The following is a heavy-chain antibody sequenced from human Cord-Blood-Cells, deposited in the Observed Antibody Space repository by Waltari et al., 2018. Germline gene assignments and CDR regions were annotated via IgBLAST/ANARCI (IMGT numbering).Heavy chain of an antibody. Sequence: QVQLQQWGAGLLKPSETLSLTCAVYGGSFIGYYWRWIRQPPGKGREWIGEINHSGRPNSNPPLKSRVTISVDTTKNQFSLRLRSLPAAETAVYYCARAEPAILVVPAASAVAGTRWVDPWGQGTLVTVSS. CDR3: ARAEPAILVVPAASAVAGTRWVDP. V-gene: IGHV4-34*01. J-gene: IGHJ5*02. CDR1: GGSFIGYY. CDR2: INHSGRP. D-gene: IGHD2-2*01.